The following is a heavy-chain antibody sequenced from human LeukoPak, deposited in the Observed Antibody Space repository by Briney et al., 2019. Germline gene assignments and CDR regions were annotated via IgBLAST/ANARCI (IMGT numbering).Heavy chain of an antibody. CDR3: ARDKSSGWFDP. V-gene: IGHV1-2*02. D-gene: IGHD6-25*01. Sequence: ASVKVSCKASGYTFTGYYIHWVRQAPGQGLEWMGWISRNNGGTDYAQKFQGRVTMTRDTSISTAYMELSRLTSDDTAVYYCARDKSSGWFDPWGQGTLVTVSS. CDR2: ISRNNGGT. J-gene: IGHJ5*02. CDR1: GYTFTGYY.